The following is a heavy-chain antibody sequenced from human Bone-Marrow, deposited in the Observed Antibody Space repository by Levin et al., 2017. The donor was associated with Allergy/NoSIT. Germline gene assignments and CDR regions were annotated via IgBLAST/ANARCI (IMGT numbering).Heavy chain of an antibody. J-gene: IGHJ4*02. Sequence: LSLTCAASGFTFSSYAMSWVRQAPGKGLEWVSAISGSGGSTYYADSVKGRFTISRDNSKNTLYLQMNSLRAEDTAVYYCAKDPTPRQGYWGQGTLVTVSS. CDR3: AKDPTPRQGY. CDR1: GFTFSSYA. V-gene: IGHV3-23*01. CDR2: ISGSGGST.